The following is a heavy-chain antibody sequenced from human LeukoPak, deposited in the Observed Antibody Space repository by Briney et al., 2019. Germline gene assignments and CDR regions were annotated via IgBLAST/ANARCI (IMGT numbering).Heavy chain of an antibody. CDR3: ARGSPRALRYFDWHKNYYYCGMDV. V-gene: IGHV1-18*04. CDR1: GYTFTSYG. Sequence: GASVTVSCKASGYTFTSYGISWVRQAPGQGLEWMGWISAYNGNTNYAQKLQGRVTMTTDTSTSTAYMELRSLRSDDTAVYYCARGSPRALRYFDWHKNYYYCGMDVWGKGTTVTVSS. J-gene: IGHJ6*04. D-gene: IGHD3-9*01. CDR2: ISAYNGNT.